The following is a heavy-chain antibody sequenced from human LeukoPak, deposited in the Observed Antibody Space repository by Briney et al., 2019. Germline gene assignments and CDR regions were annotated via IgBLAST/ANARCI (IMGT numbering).Heavy chain of an antibody. CDR1: GYTFTSYY. D-gene: IGHD3-16*02. CDR3: ARLSVWGSYRRFDY. CDR2: MNPNSGST. V-gene: IGHV1-8*01. J-gene: IGHJ4*02. Sequence: ASVKVSCKASGYTFTSYYINWVRQATGRGLEWMGWMNPNSGSTGYAQKFQGRVTMTRNTSISTAYMELSSLRSEDTAVYYCARLSVWGSYRRFDYWGQGTLVTVSS.